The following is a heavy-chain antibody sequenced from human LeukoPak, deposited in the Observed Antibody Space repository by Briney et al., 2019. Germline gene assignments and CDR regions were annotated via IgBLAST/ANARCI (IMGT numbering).Heavy chain of an antibody. CDR2: MTTSDGNT. D-gene: IGHD7-27*01. CDR1: GFTFSSYT. V-gene: IGHV3-23*01. Sequence: GGSLRLSCAASGFTFSSYTMSWVRQAPGKGLEWVSTMTTSDGNTYYADSVKGRFTVSRDNSKNTLFLQMNSLRAEDTAVYYCAKDGGLWVSAHWGDSWGRGTLVTVSS. J-gene: IGHJ4*02. CDR3: AKDGGLWVSAHWGDS.